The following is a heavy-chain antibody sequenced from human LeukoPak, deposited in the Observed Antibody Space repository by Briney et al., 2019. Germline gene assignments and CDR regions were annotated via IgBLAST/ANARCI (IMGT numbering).Heavy chain of an antibody. J-gene: IGHJ4*02. CDR2: IYYSGST. Sequence: SETLSLTCTVSGGSISSSSYYWGWIRQPPGKGLGWIGSIYYSGSTYYNPSLKSRVTISVDTSKNQFSLKLSSVTAADTAVYYCARLGDGYNLYYFDYWGQGTLVTVSS. CDR1: GGSISSSSYY. D-gene: IGHD5-24*01. V-gene: IGHV4-39*01. CDR3: ARLGDGYNLYYFDY.